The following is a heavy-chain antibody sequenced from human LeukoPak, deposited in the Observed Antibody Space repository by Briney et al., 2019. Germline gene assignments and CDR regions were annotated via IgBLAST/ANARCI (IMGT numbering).Heavy chain of an antibody. Sequence: SETLSLTCTVYGGSISGSTDYWGWIRQPPGKGLEWIESIYYSGSTYYNPSLKSRVTISVDTSKNQFSLKLSSVTAADTAVYYCASSSGFGAFDIWGQGTMVTVSP. CDR2: IYYSGST. D-gene: IGHD6-19*01. J-gene: IGHJ3*02. V-gene: IGHV4-39*07. CDR3: ASSSGFGAFDI. CDR1: GGSISGSTDY.